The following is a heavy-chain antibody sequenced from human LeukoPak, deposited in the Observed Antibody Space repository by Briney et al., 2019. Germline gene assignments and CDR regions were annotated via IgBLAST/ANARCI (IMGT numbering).Heavy chain of an antibody. CDR3: ATRGSGSYYRSYDFYYYYYMDV. CDR1: GFTFSSYG. J-gene: IGHJ6*03. Sequence: GGTLRLSCAASGFTFSSYGMSWVRQAPGKGLEWVSAISGSGVSTYYADSVKGRFTISRDNSKNTLYLQMNSLRAEDTAVYYCATRGSGSYYRSYDFYYYYYMDVWGKGTTVTVSS. D-gene: IGHD3-10*01. V-gene: IGHV3-23*01. CDR2: ISGSGVST.